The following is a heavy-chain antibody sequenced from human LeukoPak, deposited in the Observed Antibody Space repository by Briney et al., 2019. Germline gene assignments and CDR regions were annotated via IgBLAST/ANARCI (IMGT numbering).Heavy chain of an antibody. CDR1: GFTFSSYS. Sequence: GGSLRLSCAASGFTFSSYSMIWVRQAPGKGLEWVSSISSSSSYIFFADSVKGRFTISRDNAKHSLELQMNSLRAEDTAVYYCAKGGYSYDTSLDYWGQGTLVTVSS. CDR2: ISSSSSYI. D-gene: IGHD5-18*01. J-gene: IGHJ4*02. V-gene: IGHV3-21*01. CDR3: AKGGYSYDTSLDY.